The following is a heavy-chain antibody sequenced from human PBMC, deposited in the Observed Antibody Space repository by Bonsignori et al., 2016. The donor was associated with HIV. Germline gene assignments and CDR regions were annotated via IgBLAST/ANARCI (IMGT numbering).Heavy chain of an antibody. V-gene: IGHV1-69*10. D-gene: IGHD6-13*01. Sequence: WVRQAPGQGLEWMGGIVPVVDIANFAQRFQGRVTITTDKSTNTAYMELSSLRSEDTAVYYCARSGQIIAAANSNYYYYMDVWGEDHGHRLL. CDR3: ARSGQIIAAANSNYYYYMDV. CDR2: IVPVVDIA. J-gene: IGHJ6*03.